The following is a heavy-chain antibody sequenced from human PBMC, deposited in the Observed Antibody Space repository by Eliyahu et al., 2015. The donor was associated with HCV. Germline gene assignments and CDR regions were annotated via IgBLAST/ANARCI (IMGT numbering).Heavy chain of an antibody. J-gene: IGHJ5*02. D-gene: IGHD6-13*01. CDR2: INPSGGST. Sequence: QVQLVQSGAEVKKPGASVKVSCKASGYTFTSYYMHWVRQAPGQGLEWMGIINPSGGSTSYAQKFQGRVTMTRDTSTSTVYMELSSLRSEDTAVYYCARPPIAAAGIFWFDPWGQGTLVTVSS. CDR3: ARPPIAAAGIFWFDP. V-gene: IGHV1-46*03. CDR1: GYTFTSYY.